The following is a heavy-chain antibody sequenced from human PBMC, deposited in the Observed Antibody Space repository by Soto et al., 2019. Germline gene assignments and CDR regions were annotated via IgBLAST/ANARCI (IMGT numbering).Heavy chain of an antibody. Sequence: SETLSLTCTVSGGSISSYYWSWIRQPPGKGLEWIGYIYYSGSTNYNPSLKSRVTISVDTSKNQFSLKLSSVTAADTAVYYCARLAIFGVAINDYWGQGTXVTVSS. CDR3: ARLAIFGVAINDY. J-gene: IGHJ4*02. D-gene: IGHD3-3*01. CDR2: IYYSGST. CDR1: GGSISSYY. V-gene: IGHV4-59*08.